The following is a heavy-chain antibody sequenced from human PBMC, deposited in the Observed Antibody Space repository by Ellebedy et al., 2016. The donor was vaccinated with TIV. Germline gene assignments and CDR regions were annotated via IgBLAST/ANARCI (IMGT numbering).Heavy chain of an antibody. CDR1: GFTFDDYA. Sequence: GGSLRLSXAASGFTFDDYAMHWVRQAPGKGLEWVSGISWNSGSIGYADSVKGRFTISRDNAKNSLYLQMNSLRAEDTALYYCARVSGSYFDYWGQGTLVTVSS. D-gene: IGHD1-26*01. V-gene: IGHV3-9*01. J-gene: IGHJ4*02. CDR3: ARVSGSYFDY. CDR2: ISWNSGSI.